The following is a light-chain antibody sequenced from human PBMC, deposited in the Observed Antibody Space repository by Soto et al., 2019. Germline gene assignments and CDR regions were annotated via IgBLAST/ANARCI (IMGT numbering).Light chain of an antibody. V-gene: IGLV1-44*01. CDR1: SSNIGSNT. CDR2: SNN. Sequence: QSVLTQPPSASGTPGQRVTISCSGRSSNIGSNTGNWYQQLPGTAPKLLIYSNNQRPSGVPDRFSGSKSGTSASLAISGLQSEDEADYYCAAWDDSLHGVVFGGGTKLTVL. CDR3: AAWDDSLHGVV. J-gene: IGLJ2*01.